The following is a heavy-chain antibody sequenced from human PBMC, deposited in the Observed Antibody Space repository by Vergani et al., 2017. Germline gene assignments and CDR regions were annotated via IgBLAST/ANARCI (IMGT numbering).Heavy chain of an antibody. CDR2: IYYSGST. Sequence: QVQLQESGPGLVKPSETLSLTCTVSGGSISSYYWSWIRQPPWKGLEWIRYIYYSGSTNYNPSLKSRVTISVDTSKNQFSLKLISVTAADTAVYVCASNPRLGGDDVDSWGQGTLVTVSS. CDR3: ASNPRLGGDDVDS. V-gene: IGHV4-59*01. J-gene: IGHJ4*02. D-gene: IGHD3-16*01. CDR1: GGSISSYY.